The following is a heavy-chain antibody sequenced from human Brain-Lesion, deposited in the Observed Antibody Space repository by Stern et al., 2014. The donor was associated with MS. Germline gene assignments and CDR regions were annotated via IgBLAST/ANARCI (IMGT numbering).Heavy chain of an antibody. Sequence: VQLLESGAEVKKPGASVKVSCKVSGYTLTELSMHWVRQAPRKGLEWMGGFDPEDGETIYAQKFQGRVTMTEDTSTDTAYMELRSLRSEDTAVYYCATLSPGAGGNYYRHFDYWGQGTLVTVSS. CDR3: ATLSPGAGGNYYRHFDY. D-gene: IGHD1-26*01. CDR1: GYTLTELS. V-gene: IGHV1-24*01. J-gene: IGHJ4*02. CDR2: FDPEDGET.